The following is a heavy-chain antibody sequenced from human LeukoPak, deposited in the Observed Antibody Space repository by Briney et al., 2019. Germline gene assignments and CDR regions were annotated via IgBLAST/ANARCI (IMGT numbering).Heavy chain of an antibody. V-gene: IGHV4-61*02. J-gene: IGHJ4*02. Sequence: SETLSLTCTVSGGSISSGSYYWSWIRQPAGKGLEWIGRIYTSGSTNYNPSLKSRVTISVDTSKNQFSLKLSSVTAADTAVYYCAGTYCGGDCYSTNFDYWSQGTLVTVSS. CDR3: AGTYCGGDCYSTNFDY. CDR2: IYTSGST. CDR1: GGSISSGSYY. D-gene: IGHD2-21*02.